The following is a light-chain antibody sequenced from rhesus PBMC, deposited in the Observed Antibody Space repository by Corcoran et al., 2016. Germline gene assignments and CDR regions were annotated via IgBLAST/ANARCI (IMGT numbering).Light chain of an antibody. Sequence: DLQMTQSPSSLSASVGDRVTVTCRASQGINKELSWSQQKPGKTPALLIYAASTLQTGVSSRFSASGAGTDYTLTISSLQPEDVATYYGLQDDTTPLTFGGGTNVEIK. CDR2: AAS. V-gene: IGKV1-94*01. J-gene: IGKJ4*01. CDR3: LQDDTTPLT. CDR1: QGINKE.